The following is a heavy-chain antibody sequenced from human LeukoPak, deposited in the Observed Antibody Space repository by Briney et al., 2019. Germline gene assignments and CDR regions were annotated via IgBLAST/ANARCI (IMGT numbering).Heavy chain of an antibody. CDR1: GFTFSNYA. CDR2: IWYDGSNK. J-gene: IGHJ4*02. Sequence: GGSLTLSCTASGFTFSNYAMHWVRQAPGKGLEGVAVIWYDGSNKYYADSVKGRFTISRDNSKNTVFLLMNSLRAEDTAVYYGARGAGTGWYDFDYWGQGSVVTVSS. V-gene: IGHV3-33*01. CDR3: ARGAGTGWYDFDY. D-gene: IGHD6-19*01.